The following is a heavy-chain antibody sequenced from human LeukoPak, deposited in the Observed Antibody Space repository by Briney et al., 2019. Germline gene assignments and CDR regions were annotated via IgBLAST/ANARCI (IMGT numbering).Heavy chain of an antibody. Sequence: GASVKVSCKASGGTFSSYAISWVRPAPGQGLEWMGGIIPIFGTANYAQKFQGRVTITRDESTSTAYMELSSLRSEDTAVYYCARLAVADRGYYFDYWGQGTLVTVSS. J-gene: IGHJ4*02. CDR2: IIPIFGTA. CDR1: GGTFSSYA. V-gene: IGHV1-69*05. CDR3: ARLAVADRGYYFDY. D-gene: IGHD6-19*01.